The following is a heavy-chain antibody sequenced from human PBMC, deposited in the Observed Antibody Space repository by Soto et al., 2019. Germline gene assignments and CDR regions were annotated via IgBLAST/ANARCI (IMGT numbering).Heavy chain of an antibody. CDR2: THCDADR. J-gene: IGHJ1*01. V-gene: IGHV2-5*02. D-gene: IGHD2-21*01. CDR1: GFSFNTRGVG. CDR3: AHLVLCPLSFAY. Sequence: HITLKESGPTLVKPTQTLALNCTFSGFSFNTRGVGVAWIRQPPGKAREWLAVTHCDADRRYSPSLTDSLPITKDISTNQVVLTMTNMDPADTGTYYCAHLVLCPLSFAYWGQGALVTVSS.